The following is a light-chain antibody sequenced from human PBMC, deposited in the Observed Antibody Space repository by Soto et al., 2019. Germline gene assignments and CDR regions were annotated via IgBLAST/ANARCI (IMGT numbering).Light chain of an antibody. CDR3: SSYKSSSTLPYV. CDR2: DVN. V-gene: IGLV2-14*01. J-gene: IGLJ1*01. CDR1: SSDVGGYNL. Sequence: QSVLTQPASVSGSPGQSIIISCTGTSSDVGGYNLVSWYQQYPDKAPKLMIFDVNTRPSGVSNRFSGSKSGNTASLTISGLQAEDEADYYCSSYKSSSTLPYVFGTGTKLTVL.